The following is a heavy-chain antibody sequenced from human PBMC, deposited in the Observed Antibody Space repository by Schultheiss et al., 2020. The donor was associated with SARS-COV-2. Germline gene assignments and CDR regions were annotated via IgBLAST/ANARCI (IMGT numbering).Heavy chain of an antibody. J-gene: IGHJ3*02. D-gene: IGHD1-26*01. Sequence: SETLSLTCTVSGGSVSSGSYYWSWIRQPPGKGLEWIGYIYYSGSTYDNPSLKSRVTISVDTSKNQFSLKLSSVTAADTAVYYCARVPYYPGGAFDIWGQGTTVTVSS. V-gene: IGHV4-61*01. CDR3: ARVPYYPGGAFDI. CDR1: GGSVSSGSYY. CDR2: IYYSGST.